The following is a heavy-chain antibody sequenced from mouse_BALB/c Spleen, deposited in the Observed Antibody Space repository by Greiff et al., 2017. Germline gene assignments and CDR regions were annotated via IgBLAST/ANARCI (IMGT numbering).Heavy chain of an antibody. CDR1: GFNIKDYY. CDR3: NACGGNYGPDAMDY. D-gene: IGHD2-1*01. Sequence: EVMLVESGAELVRSGASVKLSCTASGFNIKDYYMHWVKQRPEQGLEWIGWIDPENGDTEYAPKFQGKATMTADTSSNTAYLQLSSLTSEDTAVYYCNACGGNYGPDAMDYWGQGTSVTVSS. J-gene: IGHJ4*01. CDR2: IDPENGDT. V-gene: IGHV14-4*02.